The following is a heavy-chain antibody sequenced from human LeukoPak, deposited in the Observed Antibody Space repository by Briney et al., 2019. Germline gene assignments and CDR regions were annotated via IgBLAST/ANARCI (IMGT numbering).Heavy chain of an antibody. CDR2: IVPIFGIA. CDR1: GGTFINYA. D-gene: IGHD5-24*01. CDR3: ARDLEMATSPRNNWFDH. J-gene: IGHJ5*02. V-gene: IGHV1-69*17. Sequence: GSAVPVSFTGSGGTFINYAISWVRQAPAQGVEWMGLIVPIFGIANYAQKFQGRVTITADKSTSTAYMELSSLRSEDTAVYYCARDLEMATSPRNNWFDHWGQGTLVTVSS.